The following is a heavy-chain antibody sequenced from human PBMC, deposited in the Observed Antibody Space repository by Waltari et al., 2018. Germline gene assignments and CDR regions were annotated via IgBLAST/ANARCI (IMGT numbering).Heavy chain of an antibody. Sequence: VQLLESGGGLVQPGGSLRLSCVASGFIFRDYAMHWVRQTPGKGLHWVALISYDGVDKWYADSLKGRFTISRDNSKSTLYLQIDSLRSEDTAVYYCARDYNSLVDYWGQGILVTVSS. J-gene: IGHJ4*02. D-gene: IGHD1-1*01. V-gene: IGHV3-30*01. CDR2: ISYDGVDK. CDR3: ARDYNSLVDY. CDR1: GFIFRDYA.